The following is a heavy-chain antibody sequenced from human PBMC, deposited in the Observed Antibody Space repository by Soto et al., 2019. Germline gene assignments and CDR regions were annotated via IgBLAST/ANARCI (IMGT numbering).Heavy chain of an antibody. Sequence: KTSETLSLTCTVSGGSISSGGYYWSWIRQHPGKGLEWIGYIYYSGSTYYNPSLKSRVTISVDTSKNQFSLKLSSVTAADTAVYYCARALYSSSWRSSDPSGQGTLVTVSS. V-gene: IGHV4-31*03. CDR2: IYYSGST. J-gene: IGHJ5*02. CDR3: ARALYSSSWRSSDP. CDR1: GGSISSGGYY. D-gene: IGHD6-13*01.